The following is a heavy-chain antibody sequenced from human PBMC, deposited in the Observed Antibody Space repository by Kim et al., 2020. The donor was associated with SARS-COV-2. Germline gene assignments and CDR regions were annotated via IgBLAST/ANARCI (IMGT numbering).Heavy chain of an antibody. J-gene: IGHJ3*01. D-gene: IGHD2-15*01. Sequence: SETLSLTCNVSSGSIRSSNYYWGWTRQFPGKGLEWNGSIYDSGSTYYNPTLKSRVTISIDTFKNQFSLKMSSVTAADTALYYCARHPSGGLYFVAFAFRG. V-gene: IGHV4-39*01. CDR2: IYDSGST. CDR1: SGSIRSSNYY. CDR3: ARHPSGGLYFVAFAF.